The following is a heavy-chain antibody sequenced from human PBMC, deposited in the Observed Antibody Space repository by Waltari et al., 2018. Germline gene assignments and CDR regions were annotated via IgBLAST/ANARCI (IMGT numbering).Heavy chain of an antibody. CDR2: IIPILGIA. Sequence: QVQLVQSGAEVKKPGSSVKLSCKASGGTFSSYAISWVRQAPGQGLEWMGGIIPILGIANYAQKFQGRVTITADESTSTAYMELSSLRSEDTAVYYCARDSLARGDHGWFDPWGQGTLVTVSS. J-gene: IGHJ5*02. CDR3: ARDSLARGDHGWFDP. D-gene: IGHD3-16*01. V-gene: IGHV1-69*04. CDR1: GGTFSSYA.